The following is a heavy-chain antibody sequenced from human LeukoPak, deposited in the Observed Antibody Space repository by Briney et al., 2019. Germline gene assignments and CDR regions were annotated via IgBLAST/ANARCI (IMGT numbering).Heavy chain of an antibody. CDR2: ISGSGSDL. J-gene: IGHJ6*02. Sequence: GGSLRLSCVAYGFSFSDYYMSWIRQAPGRGLEWISYISGSGSDLYYADSVKGRFTISRDNANNSLYLQMNSLRAEDTAVYYCARSIGYYYTMDVWGQGTTVTVSS. CDR1: GFSFSDYY. V-gene: IGHV3-11*01. D-gene: IGHD3-22*01. CDR3: ARSIGYYYTMDV.